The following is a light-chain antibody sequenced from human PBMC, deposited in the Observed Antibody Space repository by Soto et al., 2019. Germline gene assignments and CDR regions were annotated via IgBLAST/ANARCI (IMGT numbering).Light chain of an antibody. CDR1: QSLSSSF. Sequence: EIVLKQSPGTLSLSPGERAVLSCRASQSLSSSFLAWYQQKPGQAPRLLIYSSSNRATGIPDRFSGSGSGTDFTLTISRLEPADFAVYYCQQYGRSPLTFGGGTKV. J-gene: IGKJ4*01. CDR3: QQYGRSPLT. CDR2: SSS. V-gene: IGKV3-20*01.